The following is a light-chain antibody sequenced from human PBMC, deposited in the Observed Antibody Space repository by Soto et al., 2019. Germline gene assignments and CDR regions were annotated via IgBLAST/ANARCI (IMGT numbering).Light chain of an antibody. V-gene: IGLV2-11*01. J-gene: IGLJ1*01. CDR3: YSAAGYPRYV. Sequence: QSALTQPRSVSGSPGQSFTISCTGTSSDVGTYNYVSWYQQHPGKDPKVMIYDVSERPSGVPDRVSVSKSGNTASLTVSGVYVEDAAEFFCYSAAGYPRYVFGAGTKVTVL. CDR1: SSDVGTYNY. CDR2: DVS.